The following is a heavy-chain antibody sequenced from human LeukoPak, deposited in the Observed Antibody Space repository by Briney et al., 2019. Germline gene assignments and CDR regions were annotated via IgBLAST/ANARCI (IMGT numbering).Heavy chain of an antibody. J-gene: IGHJ4*02. Sequence: ASVKVSCEASGGTFSSYAISWVRQAPGQGLEWMGGIIPIFGTANYAQKFQGRVTITTDESTSTAYMELSSLRSEDTAVYYCARDLAVAGIFDYWGQGTLVTVSS. V-gene: IGHV1-69*05. CDR1: GGTFSSYA. CDR2: IIPIFGTA. D-gene: IGHD6-19*01. CDR3: ARDLAVAGIFDY.